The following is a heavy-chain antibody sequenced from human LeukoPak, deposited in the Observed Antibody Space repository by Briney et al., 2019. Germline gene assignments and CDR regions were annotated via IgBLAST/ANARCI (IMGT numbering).Heavy chain of an antibody. J-gene: IGHJ4*02. CDR3: ARSSYYDSSGYFDY. V-gene: IGHV4-59*08. D-gene: IGHD3-22*01. Sequence: SETLSLTCTVSGGSISNYYWIWIRQSPGKGLEYIGYIYYSGSTNYNPSLNSRVTISLDTSKSQFSLKLSSVTAADTAVYYCARSSYYDSSGYFDYWGQGTLVTVSS. CDR1: GGSISNYY. CDR2: IYYSGST.